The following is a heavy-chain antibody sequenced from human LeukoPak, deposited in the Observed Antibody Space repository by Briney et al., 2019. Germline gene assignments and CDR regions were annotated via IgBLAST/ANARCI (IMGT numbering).Heavy chain of an antibody. CDR1: GGSISSGGYY. CDR3: ARGDSSGYYGDDY. J-gene: IGHJ4*02. CDR2: IYYSGST. V-gene: IGHV4-31*03. Sequence: RSSETLSLTCTVSGGSISSGGYYWSWIRQHPGKGLEWIGYIYYSGSTYYNPSLKSRVTISVDTSKNQFSLKLSSVTAADTAVYYCARGDSSGYYGDDYWGQGTLVTVS. D-gene: IGHD3-22*01.